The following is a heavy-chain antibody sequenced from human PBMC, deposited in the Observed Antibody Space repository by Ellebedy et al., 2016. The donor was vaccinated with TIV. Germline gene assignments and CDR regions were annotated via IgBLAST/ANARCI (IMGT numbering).Heavy chain of an antibody. CDR3: ARRVRPDYFDY. J-gene: IGHJ4*02. CDR2: INWNGSGT. CDR1: GFTFNDYG. D-gene: IGHD4/OR15-4a*01. V-gene: IGHV3-20*04. Sequence: PGGSLRLSCAASGFTFNDYGMTWVRQAPGKGLEWVSAINWNGSGTGYADSVKGRIAISRDNAKNSLYLQMNSLRVEDTALYYCARRVRPDYFDYWGQGTLVTVSS.